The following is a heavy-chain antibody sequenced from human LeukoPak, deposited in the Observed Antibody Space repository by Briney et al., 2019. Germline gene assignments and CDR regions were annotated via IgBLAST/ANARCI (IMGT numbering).Heavy chain of an antibody. Sequence: ASVKVSCKASGYTFTSYYMHWVRQAPGQGLEWMGIINPSGGSTSYAQKFQGRVTMTRDTSTSTVYMELSSLRSEDTAVYYCARDRTPSGSGSYPDAFDLWGQGTMVTVSS. V-gene: IGHV1-46*01. CDR2: INPSGGST. CDR1: GYTFTSYY. D-gene: IGHD1-26*01. J-gene: IGHJ3*01. CDR3: ARDRTPSGSGSYPDAFDL.